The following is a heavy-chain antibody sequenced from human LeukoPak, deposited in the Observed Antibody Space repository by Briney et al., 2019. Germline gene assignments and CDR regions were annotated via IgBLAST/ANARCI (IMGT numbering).Heavy chain of an antibody. D-gene: IGHD1-26*01. CDR3: ARDGNGIDY. V-gene: IGHV4-59*01. Sequence: SETLSLTCTVSGGSISSNYWSWIRQPPGKGLEWIGYIYYSGSTNYNPSLKSRVTISVDTSKNQFSLKLSSVIAADTAVYYCARDGNGIDYWGQGTLVIVSS. CDR2: IYYSGST. J-gene: IGHJ4*02. CDR1: GGSISSNY.